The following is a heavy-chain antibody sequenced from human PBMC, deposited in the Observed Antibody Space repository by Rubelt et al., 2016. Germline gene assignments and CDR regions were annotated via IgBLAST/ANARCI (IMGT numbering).Heavy chain of an antibody. CDR3: ARVPRFGELVFDY. D-gene: IGHD3-10*01. Sequence: GLEWVSAISGSGGSTYYADSVKGRFTISRDNAKNSLYLQMNSLRAEDTAVYYCARVPRFGELVFDYWGQGTLVTVSS. J-gene: IGHJ4*02. V-gene: IGHV3-23*01. CDR2: ISGSGGST.